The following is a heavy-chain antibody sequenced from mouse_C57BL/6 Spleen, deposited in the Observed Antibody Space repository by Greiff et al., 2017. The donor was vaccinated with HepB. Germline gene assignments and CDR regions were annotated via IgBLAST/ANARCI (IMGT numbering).Heavy chain of an antibody. V-gene: IGHV1-50*01. J-gene: IGHJ3*01. CDR3: ARSGGWLLPFAY. CDR1: GYTFTSYW. CDR2: IDPSDSYT. D-gene: IGHD2-3*01. Sequence: QVQLQQPGAELVKPGASVKLSCMASGYTFTSYWMQWVKQRPGQGLEWIGEIDPSDSYTNYNQKFKGKATLTVDTSSSTAYMQLSSLTSEDSAVYYCARSGGWLLPFAYWGQGTLVTVSA.